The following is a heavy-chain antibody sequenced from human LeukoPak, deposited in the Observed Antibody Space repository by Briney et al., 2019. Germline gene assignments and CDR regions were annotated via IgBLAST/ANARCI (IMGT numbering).Heavy chain of an antibody. CDR3: ARLLTLRGVNSPPDY. Sequence: PSETLSLTCTVSGGSISSSSYYWGWIRQPPGKGLEWIGSIYYSGSTYYNPSLKSRVTISVDTSKNQFSLKLNSVTAADTAVYYCARLLTLRGVNSPPDYWGQGSLVTVSS. CDR1: GGSISSSSYY. J-gene: IGHJ4*02. CDR2: IYYSGST. V-gene: IGHV4-39*01. D-gene: IGHD3-10*01.